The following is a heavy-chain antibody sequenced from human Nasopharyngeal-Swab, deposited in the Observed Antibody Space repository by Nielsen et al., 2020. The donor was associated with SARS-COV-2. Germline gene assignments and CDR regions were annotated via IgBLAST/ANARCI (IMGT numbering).Heavy chain of an antibody. CDR2: IIPILGIA. D-gene: IGHD3-9*01. J-gene: IGHJ6*02. Sequence: AVKVSCKASGGTFSSYAISWVRQAPGQGLEWMGGIIPILGIANYAQKFQGRVTITADKSTSTAYMELSSLRSEDTAVYYCASNGLRYFDWLRGKDYYYYYGMDVWGQGTTVTVSS. CDR3: ASNGLRYFDWLRGKDYYYYYGMDV. V-gene: IGHV1-69*10. CDR1: GGTFSSYA.